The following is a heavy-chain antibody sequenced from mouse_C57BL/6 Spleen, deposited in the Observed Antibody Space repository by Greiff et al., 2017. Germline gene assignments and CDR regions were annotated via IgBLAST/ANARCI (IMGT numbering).Heavy chain of an antibody. CDR2: ISSGSSTI. CDR3: ARYYYGSSYFDY. Sequence: EVKLQASGGGLVKPGGSLKLSCAASGFTFSDYGMHWVRQAPEKGLEWVAYISSGSSTIYYADTVKGRFTISRDNAKNTLFLQMTSLRSEDTAMYYCARYYYGSSYFDYWGQGTTLTVSS. J-gene: IGHJ2*01. D-gene: IGHD1-1*01. V-gene: IGHV5-17*01. CDR1: GFTFSDYG.